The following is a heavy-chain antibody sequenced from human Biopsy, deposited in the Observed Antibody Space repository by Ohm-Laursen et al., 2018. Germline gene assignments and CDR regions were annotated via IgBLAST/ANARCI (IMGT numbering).Heavy chain of an antibody. CDR3: GRREVVITHDAFDT. V-gene: IGHV4-61*05. CDR2: VYYSGST. Sequence: SETLSLTWTVSGGSISNNNYYWGWIRQPPGKGLEWIGDVYYSGSTNRNPSLKSRVTILVDTSKNQFSLKLNSVTAADTAVYYCGRREVVITHDAFDTWGQGTMVTVSS. D-gene: IGHD3-22*01. J-gene: IGHJ3*02. CDR1: GGSISNNNYY.